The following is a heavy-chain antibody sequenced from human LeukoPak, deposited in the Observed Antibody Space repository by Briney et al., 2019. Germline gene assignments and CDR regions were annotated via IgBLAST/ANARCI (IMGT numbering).Heavy chain of an antibody. D-gene: IGHD3-3*01. CDR2: ISFDGGNT. V-gene: IGHV3-30*04. CDR1: GFTFSTYA. J-gene: IGHJ6*03. CDR3: ASNPGDFWSGYYGSYYYYMDV. Sequence: PGGSLRLSCAASGFTFSTYAIHWVRQAPGKGLEWVAVISFDGGNTFYTDSVKGRFTISRDNSNNTVYLQMNNLRPEDTAVYYCASNPGDFWSGYYGSYYYYMDVWGKGTTVTVSS.